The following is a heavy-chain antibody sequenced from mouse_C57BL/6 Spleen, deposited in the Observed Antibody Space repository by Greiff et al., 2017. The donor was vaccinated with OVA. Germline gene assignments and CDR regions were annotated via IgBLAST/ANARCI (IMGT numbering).Heavy chain of an antibody. CDR2: IDPSDSYT. CDR3: ARRGTGRNAMDY. CDR1: GYTFTSYW. V-gene: IGHV1-69*01. J-gene: IGHJ4*01. Sequence: QVQLKQPGAELVMPGASVKLSCKASGYTFTSYWMHWVKQRPGQGLEWIGEIDPSDSYTNYNQKFKGKSTWTVDKSSSTAYMQLSSLTSEDSAVYYCARRGTGRNAMDYWGQGTSVTVSS. D-gene: IGHD4-1*01.